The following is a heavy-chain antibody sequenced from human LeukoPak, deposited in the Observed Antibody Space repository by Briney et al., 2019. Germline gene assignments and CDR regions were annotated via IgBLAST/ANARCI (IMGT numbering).Heavy chain of an antibody. V-gene: IGHV3-48*01. J-gene: IGHJ4*02. CDR1: GFTFSSSS. CDR3: ARSRDKNTYGYAY. Sequence: GESLRLSCAASGFTFSSSSMNWVRQAPGKGLEWVSYISSSSSTIYYTDSGKGRFTISRDNAKNSLYLQMNNLRAEDTAVYYCARSRDKNTYGYAYWGQGTLVTVSS. CDR2: ISSSSSTI. D-gene: IGHD5-18*01.